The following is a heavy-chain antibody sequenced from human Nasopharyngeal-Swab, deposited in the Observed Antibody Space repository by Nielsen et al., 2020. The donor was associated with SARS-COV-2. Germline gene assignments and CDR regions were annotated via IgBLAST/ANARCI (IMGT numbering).Heavy chain of an antibody. Sequence: GESLKISCAASGFTFSRYWMHWVRPVPGKGLVWVSRIINDETTTRYADSVKGRFTISRDNAKNTLYLQMNSLRAEDTAVYFCATGGRSAFEIWGQGTMVTVSS. D-gene: IGHD3-16*01. CDR1: GFTFSRYW. CDR2: IINDETTT. V-gene: IGHV3-74*01. CDR3: ATGGRSAFEI. J-gene: IGHJ3*02.